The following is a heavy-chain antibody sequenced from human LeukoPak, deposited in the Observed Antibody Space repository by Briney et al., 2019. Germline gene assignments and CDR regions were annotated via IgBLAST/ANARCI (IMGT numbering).Heavy chain of an antibody. CDR2: ISSSSSAI. Sequence: GGSLRLSCAASGFTFSSYSMNWVRQAPGKGLEWVSYISSSSSAIHYADSVKGRFTISRDNAQNSLYLQMNSLRAEDTAVYYCARGIDFWSGFDCWGQGTLVTVSS. J-gene: IGHJ5*01. CDR1: GFTFSSYS. D-gene: IGHD3-3*01. V-gene: IGHV3-48*01. CDR3: ARGIDFWSGFDC.